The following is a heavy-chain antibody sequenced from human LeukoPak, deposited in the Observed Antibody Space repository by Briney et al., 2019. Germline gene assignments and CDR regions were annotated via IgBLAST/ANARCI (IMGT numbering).Heavy chain of an antibody. Sequence: ASETLSLTCTVSSYFITSGYYWGWIRQPPGKGLEWIGNIYHSGRTYYNPSLKSRVTMSVDTSKNQFSLKLNSVTAADTAVYYCARVPHGETSLGMVFYWFDPWGQGTLVTVSS. CDR2: IYHSGRT. CDR1: SYFITSGYY. J-gene: IGHJ5*02. CDR3: ARVPHGETSLGMVFYWFDP. V-gene: IGHV4-38-2*02. D-gene: IGHD2-8*01.